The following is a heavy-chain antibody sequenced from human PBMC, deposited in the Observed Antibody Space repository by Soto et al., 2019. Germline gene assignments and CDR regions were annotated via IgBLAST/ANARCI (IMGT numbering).Heavy chain of an antibody. Sequence: QLQLQESGPGLVKPSETLSLTCTVSGGSISSSSYYWGWIRQPPGKGLEWIGSIYYSGSTYYNPSLKSRVTISVDTSKNQFSLKLSSVTAADTAVYYCARPPDSNWFDPWGQGTLVTVSS. CDR2: IYYSGST. V-gene: IGHV4-39*01. J-gene: IGHJ5*02. CDR3: ARPPDSNWFDP. CDR1: GGSISSSSYY.